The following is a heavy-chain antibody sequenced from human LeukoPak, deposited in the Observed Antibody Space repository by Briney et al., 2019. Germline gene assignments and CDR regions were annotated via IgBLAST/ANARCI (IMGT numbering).Heavy chain of an antibody. J-gene: IGHJ5*02. V-gene: IGHV1-8*03. CDR1: GYTFTSYD. CDR2: MNPNSGNT. CDR3: ARGGEGQNWFDP. Sequence: ASVKVSCKASGYTFTSYDINWVRQATGQGLEWMGWMNPNSGNTGYAQKFQSRVTITRNTSISTAYMELSSLRSEDTAVYYCARGGEGQNWFDPWGQGTLVTVSS.